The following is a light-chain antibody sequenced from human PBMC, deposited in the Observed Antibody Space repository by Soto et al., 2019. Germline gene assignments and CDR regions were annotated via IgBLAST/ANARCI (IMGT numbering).Light chain of an antibody. J-gene: IGKJ1*01. CDR3: QQYNAYSRT. CDR1: QSISSW. CDR2: DAS. Sequence: DIQMTQSPSTLSASVGDRVTITCRASQSISSWLAWYQQKPGKAPKVLIYDASSLESGVPSRFSGSGSGTGFTLTIRSLQPDDFETYYCQQYNAYSRTFGQGTKVDIK. V-gene: IGKV1-5*01.